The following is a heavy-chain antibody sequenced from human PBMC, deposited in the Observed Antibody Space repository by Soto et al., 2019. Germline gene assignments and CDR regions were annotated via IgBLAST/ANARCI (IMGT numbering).Heavy chain of an antibody. CDR3: ARQYSSSSWLDP. D-gene: IGHD6-6*01. CDR2: IDPSDSYT. Sequence: PGASLKISCKGSGYSFTSYWISWVRQMPGKGLEWMGRIDPSDSYTNYSPSFQGHVTISADKSISTAYLQWSSLKASDTAMYYCARQYSSSSWLDPWGQGTLVTVSS. J-gene: IGHJ5*02. V-gene: IGHV5-10-1*01. CDR1: GYSFTSYW.